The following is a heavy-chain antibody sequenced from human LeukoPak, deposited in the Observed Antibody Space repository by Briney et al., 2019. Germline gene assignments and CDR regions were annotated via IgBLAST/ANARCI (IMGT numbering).Heavy chain of an antibody. CDR2: IKQDGGEK. CDR3: ARVGGRYSPLGY. D-gene: IGHD3-16*02. Sequence: GGSLRLSCAASGFTFSSYWMSWARQAQGTGQEWVANIKQDGGEKYYVDSVKGRFTISRDNDKNSLFLQMTSLRAEDTAVYYCARVGGRYSPLGYWGQGTLVTVSS. CDR1: GFTFSSYW. J-gene: IGHJ4*02. V-gene: IGHV3-7*01.